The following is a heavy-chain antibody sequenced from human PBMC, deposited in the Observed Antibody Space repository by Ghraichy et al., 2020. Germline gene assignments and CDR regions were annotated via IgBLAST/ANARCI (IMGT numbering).Heavy chain of an antibody. CDR1: GFTVTRFA. D-gene: IGHD3-16*01. J-gene: IGHJ6*02. CDR3: AKGGRLTDV. CDR2: FGDSGNT. V-gene: IGHV3-23*01. Sequence: GGSLRLSCAASGFTVTRFAMSWVRQAPGKGLEWVSAFGDSGNTYYADSVKGRFTISRDNSKNTLYLQMSSLGGDDTAVYYCAKGGRLTDVWGQGTTVTVSS.